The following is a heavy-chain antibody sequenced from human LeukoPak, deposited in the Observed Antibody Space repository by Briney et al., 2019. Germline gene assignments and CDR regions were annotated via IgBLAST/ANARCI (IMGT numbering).Heavy chain of an antibody. J-gene: IGHJ4*02. CDR1: GFTFSSHA. CDR2: ITSGSGSNV. CDR3: ARHGSWSFDY. D-gene: IGHD6-13*01. V-gene: IGHV3-23*01. Sequence: GGSLRLSCAASGFTFSSHAMSWVRQPPGKGLEWVSAITSGSGSNVYYTDSLKGRFTISRDNSKNTLYLQMTSLRAEATAVYYCARHGSWSFDYWGQGTLVTVSA.